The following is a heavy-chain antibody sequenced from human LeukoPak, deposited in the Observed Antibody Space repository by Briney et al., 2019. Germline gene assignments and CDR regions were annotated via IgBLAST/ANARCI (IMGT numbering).Heavy chain of an antibody. CDR2: FDPEDGET. D-gene: IGHD5-18*01. J-gene: IGHJ4*02. CDR3: AREWRGRGYSYGPLDY. V-gene: IGHV1-24*01. CDR1: GYTLTELS. Sequence: GASVKVSCKVSGYTLTELSMHWVRQAPGKGLEWMGGFDPEDGETIYAQKFQGRVTMTRDMSTSTVYMELSSLRSEDTAVYYCAREWRGRGYSYGPLDYWGQGTLVTVSS.